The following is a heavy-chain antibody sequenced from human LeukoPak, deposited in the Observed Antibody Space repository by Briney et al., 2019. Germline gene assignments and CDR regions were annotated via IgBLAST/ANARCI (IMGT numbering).Heavy chain of an antibody. CDR1: GYTLTELS. CDR2: VDPEDGET. V-gene: IGHV1-24*01. CDR3: ATGLSGVVVVAAPRRKDPDYYYGMDV. J-gene: IGHJ6*02. D-gene: IGHD2-15*01. Sequence: ASVTVSCKVSGYTLTELSMHWVRQAPGKGLEWMGGVDPEDGETIYAQKFQGRVTMTEDTSTDTAYMELSSLRSEDTAVYHCATGLSGVVVVAAPRRKDPDYYYGMDVWGQGTTVTVSS.